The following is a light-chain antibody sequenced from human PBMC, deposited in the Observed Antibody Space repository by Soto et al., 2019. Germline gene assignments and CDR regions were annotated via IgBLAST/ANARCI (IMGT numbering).Light chain of an antibody. Sequence: SYELTQPPSMSVSPGQTATIACSGDKLGDKYVCWYQQKPGESPILVIYQDTKRPSGIPERFSGSNSGSTATLTISGTQSIDEADYYCQAWDGGTVVFGGGTKLTVL. V-gene: IGLV3-1*01. CDR2: QDT. CDR1: KLGDKY. J-gene: IGLJ2*01. CDR3: QAWDGGTVV.